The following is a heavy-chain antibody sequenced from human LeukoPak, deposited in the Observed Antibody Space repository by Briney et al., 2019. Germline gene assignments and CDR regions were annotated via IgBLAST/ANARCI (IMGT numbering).Heavy chain of an antibody. J-gene: IGHJ5*02. CDR2: IFYSGIT. CDR1: GGSISSSSYF. D-gene: IGHD4-17*01. V-gene: IGHV4-61*05. CDR3: ARIDGYGDGSSWFDP. Sequence: SETLSLTCTVSGGSISSSSYFWSWIRQPPGKGLEWVGYIFYSGITNYNPSLKSRVTISVDTSKNQFSLKLSSVTAADTAVYYCARIDGYGDGSSWFDPWGQGTLVTVSS.